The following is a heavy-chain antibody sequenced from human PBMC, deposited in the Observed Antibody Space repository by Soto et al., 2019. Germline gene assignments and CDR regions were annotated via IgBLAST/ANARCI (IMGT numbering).Heavy chain of an antibody. CDR3: ASHPEPGIAAAGTPDYYYYGMDV. CDR1: GVTFSSYA. Sequence: HPGGSLRLSCAASGVTFSSYAMHGVRQAPGKGLEWVAVISYDGSNKYYADSVKGRFTISRDNSKNTLYLQMNSLRAEDTAVYYCASHPEPGIAAAGTPDYYYYGMDVWGQGTTVTVSS. CDR2: ISYDGSNK. V-gene: IGHV3-30-3*01. D-gene: IGHD6-13*01. J-gene: IGHJ6*02.